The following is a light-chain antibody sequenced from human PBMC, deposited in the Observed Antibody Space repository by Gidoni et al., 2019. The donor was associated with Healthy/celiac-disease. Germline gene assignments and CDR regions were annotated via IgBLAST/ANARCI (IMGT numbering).Light chain of an antibody. CDR2: LNSDGSH. CDR1: SGHSSYA. J-gene: IGLJ3*02. CDR3: QTWGTGFKV. Sequence: QLVLTQSPSASASLGASVKLTCTLSSGHSSYAIAWHQQQPEKGPRYLMKLNSDGSHSKGDVIPDRFSGSSSGAERYLTISSLQSEDEADYYCQTWGTGFKVFGGGTKLTVL. V-gene: IGLV4-69*01.